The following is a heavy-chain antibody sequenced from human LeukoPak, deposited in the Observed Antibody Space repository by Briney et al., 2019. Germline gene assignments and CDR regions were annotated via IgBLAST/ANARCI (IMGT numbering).Heavy chain of an antibody. J-gene: IGHJ4*02. CDR1: GFTFNSYG. Sequence: GGSLRLSCAASGFTFNSYGMHWVRQAPGKGLQWVAFIRYDGNHKYYPDSVKGRSTISRDNSKNTLYLQMNSLRADDTAVYYCAKDRPSYNSSWTFDYWGQGTLVTVSS. CDR3: AKDRPSYNSSWTFDY. CDR2: IRYDGNHK. D-gene: IGHD6-6*01. V-gene: IGHV3-30*02.